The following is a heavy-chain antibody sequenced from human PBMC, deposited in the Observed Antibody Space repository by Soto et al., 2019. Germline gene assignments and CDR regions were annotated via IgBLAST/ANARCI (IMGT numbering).Heavy chain of an antibody. J-gene: IGHJ5*02. V-gene: IGHV4-30-4*01. D-gene: IGHD5-12*01. CDR2: IHYSGST. Sequence: LSLTCTVSGGSISSGDYYWSWIRQPPGKGLEWIGNIHYSGSTYYNPSLKSRVTISLDTSKNQFSLKLSSVTAADTAVYYCAREDRDGYNYGRGGWFDPWGQGTLVTVSS. CDR3: AREDRDGYNYGRGGWFDP. CDR1: GGSISSGDYY.